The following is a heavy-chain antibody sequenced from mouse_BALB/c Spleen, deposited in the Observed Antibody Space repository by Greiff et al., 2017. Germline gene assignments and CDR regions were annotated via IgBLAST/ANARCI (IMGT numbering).Heavy chain of an antibody. CDR3: ARKKGNWHSFDY. D-gene: IGHD4-1*01. V-gene: IGHV5-15*02. CDR2: ISNLAYSI. Sequence: EVKLVESGGGLVQPGGSRKLSCAASGFTFSDYGMAWVRQAPGKGPEWVAFISNLAYSIYYADTVTGRFTISRENAKNTLYLAMSSLRAEDTAMDDCARKKGNWHSFDYWGQGTTLTVSS. CDR1: GFTFSDYG. J-gene: IGHJ2*01.